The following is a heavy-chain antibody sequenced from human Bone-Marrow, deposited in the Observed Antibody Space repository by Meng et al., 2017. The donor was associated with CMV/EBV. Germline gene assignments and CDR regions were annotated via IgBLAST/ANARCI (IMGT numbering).Heavy chain of an antibody. Sequence: ASLKVSCKAAGYAFTSYCIIWVRQAPGQGLEWMGWISVYNGNTTYAQKFQGRVTMTTDTSKTTAYMELRSLRSDDTAVYYCARDVRFSSSWYGSDYWGQGTLVTVSS. CDR1: GYAFTSYC. CDR2: ISVYNGNT. J-gene: IGHJ4*02. V-gene: IGHV1-18*01. D-gene: IGHD6-13*01. CDR3: ARDVRFSSSWYGSDY.